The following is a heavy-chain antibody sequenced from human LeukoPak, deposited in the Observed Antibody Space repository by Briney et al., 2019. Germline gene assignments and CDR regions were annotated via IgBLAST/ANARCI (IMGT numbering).Heavy chain of an antibody. Sequence: GGSLRLSCAASGFTFSSYAISWVRQAPGQGLEWMGGIIPIFGTANYAQKFQGRVTITTDESTSTAYMELSSLRSEDTAVYYCARGGVVTLDFDYWGQGTLVTVSS. J-gene: IGHJ4*02. CDR2: IIPIFGTA. CDR3: ARGGVVTLDFDY. CDR1: GFTFSSYA. V-gene: IGHV1-69*05. D-gene: IGHD4-23*01.